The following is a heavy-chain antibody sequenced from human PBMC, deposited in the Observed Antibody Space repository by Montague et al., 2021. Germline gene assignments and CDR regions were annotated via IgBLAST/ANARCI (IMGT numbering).Heavy chain of an antibody. D-gene: IGHD6-13*01. CDR2: ITLDRSST. Sequence: YRSLSFSASGFRFSSYWMHWVRQAPGKGLLWVSRITLDRSSTTFADSVKGRFTTSRDNAKATLYLQMNSLRVEDTAVYCCARNLASAAPGAFDIWGQGTMVTVSS. V-gene: IGHV3-74*01. CDR3: ARNLASAAPGAFDI. J-gene: IGHJ3*02. CDR1: GFRFSSYW.